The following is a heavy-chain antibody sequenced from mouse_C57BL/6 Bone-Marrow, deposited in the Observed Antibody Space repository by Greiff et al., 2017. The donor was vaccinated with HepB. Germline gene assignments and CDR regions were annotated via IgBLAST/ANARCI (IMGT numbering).Heavy chain of an antibody. D-gene: IGHD1-1*01. Sequence: VQLPQPGAELVKPGASVKLSCKASGYTFTSYWMLWMKQRPGRGLEWIGTIDPNSGGTKYNEKFKSKATLTVDKPSSTAYMQLSSLTSEDSAVYYCARYGRYYAMDYWGQGTSVTVSS. CDR1: GYTFTSYW. CDR2: IDPNSGGT. V-gene: IGHV1-72*01. CDR3: ARYGRYYAMDY. J-gene: IGHJ4*01.